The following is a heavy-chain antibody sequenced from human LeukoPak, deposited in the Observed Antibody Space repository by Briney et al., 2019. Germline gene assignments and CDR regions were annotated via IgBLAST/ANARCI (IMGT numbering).Heavy chain of an antibody. J-gene: IGHJ3*02. CDR3: ARVGYYYDNNCDAFDI. V-gene: IGHV3-74*03. Sequence: GGSLRLSCAASGFSFSNYWMHWVRQAPGKGLVWVSRINGDGRSTTYADSVKGRFTTSRDNAKSTLYLQMNTLRAEDTAVYYCARVGYYYDNNCDAFDIWGQGTMVTVSS. CDR1: GFSFSNYW. CDR2: INGDGRST. D-gene: IGHD3-22*01.